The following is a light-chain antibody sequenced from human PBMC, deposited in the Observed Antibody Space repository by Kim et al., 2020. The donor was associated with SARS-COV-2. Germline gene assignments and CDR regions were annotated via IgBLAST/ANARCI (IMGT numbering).Light chain of an antibody. J-gene: IGLJ1*01. V-gene: IGLV2-23*02. CDR2: EVS. Sequence: QSALTQPASVSGSPGQSITISCTGTSSDVGTYDLVSWYHHSPGTAPKLMIYEVSKRPSGVSNRFSGSTSGNTASLTISGLQAEDEADYYCCSYAGSSTCVFGTGTKVTVL. CDR3: CSYAGSSTCV. CDR1: SSDVGTYDL.